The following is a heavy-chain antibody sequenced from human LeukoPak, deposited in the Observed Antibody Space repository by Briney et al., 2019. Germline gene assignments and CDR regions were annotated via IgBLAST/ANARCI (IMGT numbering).Heavy chain of an antibody. Sequence: GGSLRLSCAASGFTFSAFAMAWVRQAPGKGLEWVSTITDDGYNTYSADSVKGRITFSRDNSKNTLSLQLRSLRAEDTAVYYCAKDLSYTSGASDHWGQGTLVTVSS. CDR1: GFTFSAFA. V-gene: IGHV3-23*01. D-gene: IGHD6-19*01. CDR3: AKDLSYTSGASDH. J-gene: IGHJ4*02. CDR2: ITDDGYNT.